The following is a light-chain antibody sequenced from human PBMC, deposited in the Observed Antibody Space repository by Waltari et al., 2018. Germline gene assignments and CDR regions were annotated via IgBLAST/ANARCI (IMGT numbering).Light chain of an antibody. Sequence: QSALTQPASVSGSPGQPIPISSTAPSSAVGGNKVVSCYHQHPGKAPKLMIYEVSNRPSGISSRFSGSKSGNMASLTISGLQAEDEADYYCSSYASSSTLWVFGGGTKLTVL. CDR3: SSYASSSTLWV. CDR1: SSAVGGNKV. V-gene: IGLV2-14*01. CDR2: EVS. J-gene: IGLJ3*02.